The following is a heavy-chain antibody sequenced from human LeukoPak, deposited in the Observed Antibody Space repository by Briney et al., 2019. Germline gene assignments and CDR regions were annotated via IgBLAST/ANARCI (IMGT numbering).Heavy chain of an antibody. CDR1: GGSFSGYY. CDR3: ARGRESFDWLPPYYYYYMDV. D-gene: IGHD3-9*01. J-gene: IGHJ6*03. CDR2: INHRGST. Sequence: ASETLSLTCAVYGGSFSGYYWSWIRQPPGKGLEWIGEINHRGSTNYNPSLKSRVTISVDTSKNQFSLKLSSVTAADTAVYYCARGRESFDWLPPYYYYYMDVWGKGTTVTVSS. V-gene: IGHV4-34*01.